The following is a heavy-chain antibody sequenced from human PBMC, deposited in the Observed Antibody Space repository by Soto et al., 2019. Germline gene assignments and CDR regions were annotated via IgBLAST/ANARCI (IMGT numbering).Heavy chain of an antibody. CDR3: ARGRWEVRFDN. Sequence: SETLSLTCAVYGGSFSGYYWSWIRQPPGKGLEWIGEINHSGSTNYNPSLKSRVTISVDTSKNQFSLKLNSVTAADTAVYYCARGRWEVRFDNWGRGTLVTVSS. J-gene: IGHJ4*02. D-gene: IGHD1-26*01. V-gene: IGHV4-34*01. CDR2: INHSGST. CDR1: GGSFSGYY.